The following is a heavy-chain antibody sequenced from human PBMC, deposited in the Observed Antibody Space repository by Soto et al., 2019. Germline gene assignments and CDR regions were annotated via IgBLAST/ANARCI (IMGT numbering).Heavy chain of an antibody. Sequence: QVQLQESGPGLVKPSQTLSLTCTVSGGSISSGDYFWSWIHQPPGKGLEWIGYIYYSGSTYYDPSLKSRVTISVDTSKDQFSLKLASVTAADTAVYFCVANYDSSFDYWGRGTQVTVSS. CDR2: IYYSGST. V-gene: IGHV4-30-4*01. J-gene: IGHJ4*02. CDR1: GGSISSGDYF. CDR3: VANYDSSFDY. D-gene: IGHD3-22*01.